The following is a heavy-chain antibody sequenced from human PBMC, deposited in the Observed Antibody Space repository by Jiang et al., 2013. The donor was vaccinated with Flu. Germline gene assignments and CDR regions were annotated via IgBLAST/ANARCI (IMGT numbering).Heavy chain of an antibody. CDR3: AKDISVAGVGLDY. CDR2: ITWNSGTL. D-gene: IGHD6-19*01. J-gene: IGHJ4*02. CDR1: GFRFDDYA. V-gene: IGHV3-9*01. Sequence: AASGFRFDDYAMHWVRQAPGKDLEWVSGITWNSGTLGYADSVRGRFTISRDNAKESLFLQMDSLRAEDTAVYYCAKDISVAGVGLDYWGQGTLVTVSS.